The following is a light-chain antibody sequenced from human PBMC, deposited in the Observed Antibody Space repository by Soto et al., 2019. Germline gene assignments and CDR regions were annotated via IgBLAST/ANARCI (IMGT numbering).Light chain of an antibody. V-gene: IGLV2-11*01. CDR3: CSHAGSFTLV. J-gene: IGLJ2*01. CDR1: SSDVGGYNY. CDR2: DVS. Sequence: QSALTQPRSVSGSPGQSVTISCTGTSSDVGGYNYVPWYQKYPGKAPRLMIYDVSKRPSGVPDRFSGSKSGNTASLTISGLQAEDEADYYCCSHAGSFTLVFGGGTKLTVL.